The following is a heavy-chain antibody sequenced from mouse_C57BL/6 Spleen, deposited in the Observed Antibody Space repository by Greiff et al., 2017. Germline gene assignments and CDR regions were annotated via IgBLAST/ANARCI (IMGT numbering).Heavy chain of an antibody. J-gene: IGHJ3*01. Sequence: QVQLKESGPGLVQPSPSLSITCTVSGFSLTSYGVHWVRQSPGKGLEWLGVIWSGGSTDYNAAFISRLSISKDNSKSQVFFKMNSLQADDTAIYYCARNSDYYGSSLAWFAYWGQGTLVTVSA. CDR3: ARNSDYYGSSLAWFAY. CDR1: GFSLTSYG. D-gene: IGHD1-1*01. V-gene: IGHV2-2*01. CDR2: IWSGGST.